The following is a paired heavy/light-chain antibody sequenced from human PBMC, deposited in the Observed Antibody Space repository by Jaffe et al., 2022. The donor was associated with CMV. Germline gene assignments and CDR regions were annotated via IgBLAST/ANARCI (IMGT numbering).Heavy chain of an antibody. V-gene: IGHV3-15*01. Sequence: EVHLVESGGGLAKPGGSLRLSCTVSGLTFTKTWVSWVRQAPGKGLEWVGRIISKNDGGTTDYAAPVKGRFIISRDDSQNTVYLHMSSLETEDTAVYFCACDYGDFLDDWGQGTLVTVSS. D-gene: IGHD4-17*01. CDR1: GLTFTKTW. CDR2: IISKNDGGTT. CDR3: ACDYGDFLDD. J-gene: IGHJ4*02.
Light chain of an antibody. J-gene: IGLJ3*02. CDR2: RDN. Sequence: SYELTQPLSVSVALGQTAKITCGGDKIGARSVHWYQQKPGQAPVVVIYRDNYRPSGIPERFSGSNSGNTATLTINSAQAEDEADYYCQVWASSTAVFGGGSKLTVL. CDR1: KIGARS. CDR3: QVWASSTAV. V-gene: IGLV3-9*01.